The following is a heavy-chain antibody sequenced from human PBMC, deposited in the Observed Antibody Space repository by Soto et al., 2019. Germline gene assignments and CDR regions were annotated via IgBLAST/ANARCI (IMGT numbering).Heavy chain of an antibody. J-gene: IGHJ6*02. V-gene: IGHV3-48*02. CDR2: ISSTSRTI. Sequence: GGSLRLSCAGSGFTFSSYNMDWVRQAPGKGLEWVSYISSTSRTIFYADSVKGRFTISRDNAKNSLFLQMNSLRDEDTAVYYCARDGSRGYDMDVWGQGTTVTVSS. CDR3: ARDGSRGYDMDV. CDR1: GFTFSSYN. D-gene: IGHD1-1*01.